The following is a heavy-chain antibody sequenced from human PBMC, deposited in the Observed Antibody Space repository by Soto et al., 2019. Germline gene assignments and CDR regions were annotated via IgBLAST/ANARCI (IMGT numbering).Heavy chain of an antibody. Sequence: EVQLVESGGGLVQPGRSLRLSCAASGFTFDDYGMHWVRQAPGKGLEYVSGINWNSGSIVYAASVKGRFTISRDNAKNSLYLQMNSLRADDTALYYCAKEGTRGYSYGYFDYWGQGILVTVFS. J-gene: IGHJ4*02. CDR2: INWNSGSI. CDR3: AKEGTRGYSYGYFDY. CDR1: GFTFDDYG. D-gene: IGHD5-18*01. V-gene: IGHV3-9*01.